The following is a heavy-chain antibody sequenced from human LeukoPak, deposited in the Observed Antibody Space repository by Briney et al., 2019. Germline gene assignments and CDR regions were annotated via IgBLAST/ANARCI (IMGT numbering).Heavy chain of an antibody. CDR2: ISSSSTI. D-gene: IGHD5-24*01. V-gene: IGHV3-48*01. CDR3: ARDRRGWLQYKTIDY. J-gene: IGHJ4*02. Sequence: PGGSLRLSCPVSALTFSSYSMNWVRQAPGKGLEWVSYISSSSTIYYADSVKGRFTISRDNAKNSLYLQMNSLRAEDTAVYYCARDRRGWLQYKTIDYWGRGTLVTVSS. CDR1: ALTFSSYS.